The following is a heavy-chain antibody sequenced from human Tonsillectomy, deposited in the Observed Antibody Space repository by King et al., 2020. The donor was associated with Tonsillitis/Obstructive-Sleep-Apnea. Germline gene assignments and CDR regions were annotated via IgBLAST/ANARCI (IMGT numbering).Heavy chain of an antibody. Sequence: DVQLVQSGGGLVQPGGSLKLSCAASGFTFSGSAIHWVRQASGKGLEWVGRIRSKDNSYETAYAASVKGRITISRDDSKNSAYLQMNSLKTYDTAVYYCTRRSGSSISNWFERRGQGTLVTLST. CDR3: TRRSGSSISNWFER. V-gene: IGHV3-73*02. J-gene: IGHJ5*02. CDR2: IRSKDNSYET. D-gene: IGHD5-12*01. CDR1: GFTFSGSA.